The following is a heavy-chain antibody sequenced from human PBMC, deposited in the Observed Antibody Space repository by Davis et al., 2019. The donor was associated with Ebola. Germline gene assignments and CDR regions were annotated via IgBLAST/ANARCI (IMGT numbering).Heavy chain of an antibody. Sequence: GGSLRLSCAASGFTFDDYAMHWVRQAPGKGLEWVANIKQDGSEKYYVDSVKGRFTISRDNAKNSLYLQMNSLRAEDTAVYYCARDHQWLRRLDYWGQGTLVTVSS. J-gene: IGHJ4*02. CDR3: ARDHQWLRRLDY. V-gene: IGHV3-7*01. CDR1: GFTFDDYA. CDR2: IKQDGSEK. D-gene: IGHD5-12*01.